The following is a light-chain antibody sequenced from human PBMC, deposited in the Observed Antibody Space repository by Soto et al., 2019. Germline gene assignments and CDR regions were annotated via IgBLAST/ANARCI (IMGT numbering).Light chain of an antibody. CDR3: SSYAGSNNKV. CDR2: EVS. CDR1: SSDVGGYNY. J-gene: IGLJ3*02. V-gene: IGLV2-8*01. Sequence: QSALTQPPSASGSPGQSVTISCTGTSSDVGGYNYVSWYQQHPGKAPKLMIYEVSKRPSGVPDRFSGSKSGNTASLTVSWLKAEDEADYYCSSYAGSNNKVFGGGTKLTVL.